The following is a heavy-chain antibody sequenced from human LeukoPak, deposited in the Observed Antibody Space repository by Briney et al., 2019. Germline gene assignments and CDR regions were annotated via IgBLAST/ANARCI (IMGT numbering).Heavy chain of an antibody. CDR2: TSTRGDAI. J-gene: IGHJ4*02. CDR1: GFTFSDYA. Sequence: WGSLRLSCEASGFTFSDYAMTWVRQIPGKGLEWLAYTSTRGDAIYYADSVKGRFTISRDNAKTSVFLQMTSLRAEDSAMYYCARGGLCVANCCILPFGYWGQGTLVTVSS. V-gene: IGHV3-48*01. D-gene: IGHD3-16*01. CDR3: ARGGLCVANCCILPFGY.